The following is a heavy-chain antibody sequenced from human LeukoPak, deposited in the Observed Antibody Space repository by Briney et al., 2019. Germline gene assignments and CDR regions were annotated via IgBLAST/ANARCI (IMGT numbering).Heavy chain of an antibody. CDR1: GFIFSAYG. Sequence: PGRSLRLSCAASGFIFSAYGMHWVRQALGKGLEWVAVIWSDASNTYYVDSVKGRFTISRDNSKNTLYLQMNSLRAEDTAVYYCARTYNIRYFDTWGQGTLVTVAS. J-gene: IGHJ4*02. V-gene: IGHV3-33*01. CDR3: ARTYNIRYFDT. CDR2: IWSDASNT. D-gene: IGHD3-9*01.